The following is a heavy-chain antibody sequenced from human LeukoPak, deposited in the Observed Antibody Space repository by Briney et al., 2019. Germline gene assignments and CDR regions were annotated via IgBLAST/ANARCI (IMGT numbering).Heavy chain of an antibody. Sequence: SVKASCKASGGTFSSYAISWVRQAPGQGLEWMGGIIPIFVTAKYAQKFQGRVTITTDESTSTAYMELSSLRSEDTAVYYCASRGAIQLWLGGGNWFDPWGQGTLVTVSS. CDR3: ASRGAIQLWLGGGNWFDP. D-gene: IGHD5-18*01. CDR1: GGTFSSYA. J-gene: IGHJ5*02. CDR2: IIPIFVTA. V-gene: IGHV1-69*05.